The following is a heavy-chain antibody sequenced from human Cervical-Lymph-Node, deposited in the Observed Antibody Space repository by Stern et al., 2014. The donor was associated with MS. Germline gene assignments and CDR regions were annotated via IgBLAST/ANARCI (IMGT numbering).Heavy chain of an antibody. CDR3: ARHLRVVKQKNYYYYHGMDV. V-gene: IGHV5-51*01. CDR1: GYSFTSYW. D-gene: IGHD3-3*01. Sequence: EVQLAESGAEVKKPGESLKISCKGSGYSFTSYWIGWVRQMPGKGLEWMGIIYPGDSDTRYSPSFQGQVPISADKSISTAYLQWSSLKASDTAMYYCARHLRVVKQKNYYYYHGMDVWGQGTTVTVSS. CDR2: IYPGDSDT. J-gene: IGHJ6*02.